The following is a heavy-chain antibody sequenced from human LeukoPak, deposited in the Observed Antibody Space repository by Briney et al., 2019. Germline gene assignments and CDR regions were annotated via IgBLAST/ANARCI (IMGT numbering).Heavy chain of an antibody. J-gene: IGHJ3*02. CDR2: IYTSGST. D-gene: IGHD5-12*01. Sequence: PSETLSLTCTVSGGSISGDYWTWIRQPAGKGLEWIGRIYTSGSTNYNPSLKSRVTMSVDTSQNQFSLRLSSVTAADTAVYYCARDPGYEFDAFDIWGQGTMVTVSS. V-gene: IGHV4-4*07. CDR1: GGSISGDY. CDR3: ARDPGYEFDAFDI.